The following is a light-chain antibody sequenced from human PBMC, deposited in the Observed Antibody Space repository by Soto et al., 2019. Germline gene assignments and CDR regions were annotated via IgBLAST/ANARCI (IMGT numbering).Light chain of an antibody. CDR1: SSDVGGYNY. Sequence: QSALTQPASVSVSPGQSIAISCTGTSSDVGGYNYVSWYQQHPGKAPVLMIYDVSIRPSGVTNRFSGSKSGNTASLTISGLQAEDEADYYCSSYTSTRTYVFGTGTK. CDR3: SSYTSTRTYV. CDR2: DVS. V-gene: IGLV2-14*01. J-gene: IGLJ1*01.